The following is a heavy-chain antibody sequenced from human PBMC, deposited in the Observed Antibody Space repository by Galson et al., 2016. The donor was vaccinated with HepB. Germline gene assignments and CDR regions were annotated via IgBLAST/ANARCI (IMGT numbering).Heavy chain of an antibody. CDR3: VKVSYGMDV. Sequence: SLRLSCAVSGFAFDDYAMHWVRQAPGKGLEWVSGISWNSDTIAYADSVKGRFTISRDNAKSSLYLQMNSLGGEDTALYYCVKVSYGMDVWGQGTTVTVSS. V-gene: IGHV3-9*01. J-gene: IGHJ6*02. CDR1: GFAFDDYA. CDR2: ISWNSDTI.